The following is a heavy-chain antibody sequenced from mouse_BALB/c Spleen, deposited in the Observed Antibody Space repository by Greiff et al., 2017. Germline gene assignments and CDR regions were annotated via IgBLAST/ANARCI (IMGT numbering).Heavy chain of an antibody. CDR1: GFTFSDYY. CDR2: ISDGGSYT. Sequence: EVKVVESGGGLVKPGGSLKLSCAASGFTFSDYYMYWVRQTPEKRLEWVATISDGGSYTYYPDSVKGRFTISRDNAKNNLYLQMSSLKSEDTAMYYCARDRGNYRYFDVWGAGTTVTVSS. D-gene: IGHD2-1*01. J-gene: IGHJ1*01. CDR3: ARDRGNYRYFDV. V-gene: IGHV5-4*02.